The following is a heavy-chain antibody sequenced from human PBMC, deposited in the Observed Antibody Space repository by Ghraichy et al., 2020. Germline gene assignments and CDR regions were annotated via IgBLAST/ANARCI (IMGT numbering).Heavy chain of an antibody. Sequence: SCAASGFAFSDYYMSWIRQAPGKGLECVSCISSRSSYITYADSVKGRFTISRDDAKSSLYLQINSLRVEDTAIYYCARADGGSYSSLADYWGQGTLVTVSS. CDR2: ISSRSSYI. D-gene: IGHD1-26*01. CDR1: GFAFSDYY. J-gene: IGHJ4*02. V-gene: IGHV3-11*06. CDR3: ARADGGSYSSLADY.